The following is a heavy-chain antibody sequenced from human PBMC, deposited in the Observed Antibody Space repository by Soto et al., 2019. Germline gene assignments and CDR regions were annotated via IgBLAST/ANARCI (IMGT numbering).Heavy chain of an antibody. D-gene: IGHD2-8*01. Sequence: PGESLKISCKGSGYSFTSYWIGWVRQMPGKGLEWMGIIYPGDSDTRYGPSFQGQVTISADKSISTAYLQWSSLKASDTAMYYCARQKIDYCTNGVCYTDFYYGMDVWGQGTTVTVSS. CDR2: IYPGDSDT. J-gene: IGHJ6*02. CDR1: GYSFTSYW. V-gene: IGHV5-51*01. CDR3: ARQKIDYCTNGVCYTDFYYGMDV.